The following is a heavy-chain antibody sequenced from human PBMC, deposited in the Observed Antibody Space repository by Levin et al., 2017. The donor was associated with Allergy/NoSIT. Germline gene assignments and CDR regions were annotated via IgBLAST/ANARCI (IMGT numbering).Heavy chain of an antibody. J-gene: IGHJ6*02. CDR2: IWYDGSIK. Sequence: GGSLRLSCAASGFTFSSHGMHWVRQAPGKGLEWVAVIWYDGSIKYYADSVKGRFTISRDNSKSTLYLQMNSLSAEDTAVYYCARGDSHWGMDVWGQGTTVTVSS. CDR1: GFTFSSHG. D-gene: IGHD3-22*01. V-gene: IGHV3-33*01. CDR3: ARGDSHWGMDV.